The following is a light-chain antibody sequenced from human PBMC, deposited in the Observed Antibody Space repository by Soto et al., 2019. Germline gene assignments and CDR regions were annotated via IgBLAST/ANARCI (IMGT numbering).Light chain of an antibody. Sequence: QSALTQPAFVSGSPGQSITISCTGNNSDIGGYNFVSWYQQHPGKVPKLMIYDVTNRPSGVSNRFSGSKSGNTASLTISGLQAEDEADYYCSSYTSSSTLVFGTGTKLTVL. J-gene: IGLJ1*01. CDR3: SSYTSSSTLV. CDR2: DVT. CDR1: NSDIGGYNF. V-gene: IGLV2-14*01.